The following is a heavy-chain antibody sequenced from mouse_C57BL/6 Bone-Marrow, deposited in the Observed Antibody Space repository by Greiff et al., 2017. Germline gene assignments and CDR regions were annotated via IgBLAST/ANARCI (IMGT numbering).Heavy chain of an antibody. V-gene: IGHV10-3*01. CDR2: IRSKSSNYAT. CDR1: GFTFNTYA. CDR3: VRDGDGYDRGLAWFAY. J-gene: IGHJ3*01. Sequence: DVQLVESGGGLVQPKGSLKLSCAASGFTFNTYAMHWVRQAPGKGLEWVARIRSKSSNYATYYAVSVKDRFTISRDYPQSMHYLQMNNLKTEDTAMYYCVRDGDGYDRGLAWFAYWGQGTLVTVSA. D-gene: IGHD2-2*01.